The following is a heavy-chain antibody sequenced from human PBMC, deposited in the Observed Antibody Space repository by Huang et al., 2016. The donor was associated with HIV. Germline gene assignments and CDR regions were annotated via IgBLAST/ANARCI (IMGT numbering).Heavy chain of an antibody. CDR3: VKDRGQQLSPFDS. D-gene: IGHD6-13*01. J-gene: IGHJ4*02. V-gene: IGHV3-21*01. CDR2: ISSSSSFI. CDR1: GFSLASFN. Sequence: EVQLVDSGGGLVKPGGSLRLSCAASGFSLASFNMVWVRQTPAKGLQWVASISSSSSFIEYADSVKGRFSISRDNAKNSLYLQMNSLRGEDTAVYYCVKDRGQQLSPFDSWGQGTLVTVSS.